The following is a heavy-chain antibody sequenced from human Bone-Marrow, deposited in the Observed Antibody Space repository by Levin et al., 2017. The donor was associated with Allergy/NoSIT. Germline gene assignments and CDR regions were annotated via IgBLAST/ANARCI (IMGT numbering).Heavy chain of an antibody. V-gene: IGHV3-30*04. Sequence: GGSLRLSCEVSGFNFRSHPMHWVRQAPGRGLQWVALISYNGKNQYYSDSVKGRFTISRDTSQNILYLQMDSLTTEDTAVYYCARDVSGYNRGYLDVWGRGTLVTVSS. CDR3: ARDVSGYNRGYLDV. D-gene: IGHD5-12*01. CDR2: ISYNGKNQ. CDR1: GFNFRSHP. J-gene: IGHJ4*02.